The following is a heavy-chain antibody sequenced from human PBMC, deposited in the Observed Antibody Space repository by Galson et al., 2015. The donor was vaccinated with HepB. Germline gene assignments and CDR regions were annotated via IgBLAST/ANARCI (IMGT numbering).Heavy chain of an antibody. CDR1: GFTFRSYG. V-gene: IGHV3-30*03. D-gene: IGHD3-3*01. CDR2: ISYDGSNT. CDR3: VRDRRVGGSPIFGEVIVPRHHYGFDV. Sequence: SLRLSCAASGFTFRSYGMHWVRQAPGKGLEWVAFISYDGSNTYYADSVKDRFIISRDNSKNTLFLQMNSLRPEDTAIYYCVRDRRVGGSPIFGEVIVPRHHYGFDVWGQGTTVTVSS. J-gene: IGHJ6*02.